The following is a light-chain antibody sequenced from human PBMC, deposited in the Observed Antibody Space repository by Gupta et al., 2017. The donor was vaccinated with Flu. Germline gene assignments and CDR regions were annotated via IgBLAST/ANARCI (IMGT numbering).Light chain of an antibody. Sequence: QSLLSQPPSASGTPGQRVTMSCSGGSSNTENNDVYWYQQLPGTAPRLLISRNYQRPSGVPDRFSGSKSGTSASLAISGLRSEDEADYYCAAWDDSLSSWVFGGGTKLTVL. CDR1: SSNTENND. CDR3: AAWDDSLSSWV. J-gene: IGLJ3*02. CDR2: RNY. V-gene: IGLV1-47*01.